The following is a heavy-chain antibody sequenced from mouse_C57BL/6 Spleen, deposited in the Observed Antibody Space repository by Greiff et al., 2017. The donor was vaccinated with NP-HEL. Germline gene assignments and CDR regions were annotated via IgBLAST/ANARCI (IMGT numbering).Heavy chain of an antibody. J-gene: IGHJ4*01. Sequence: VQLQQPGAELVRPGSSVKLSCKASGYTFTSYWMHWVKQRPIQGLEWIGNIDPSDSETHYNQKFKDKATLTVDKSSSTAYMQLSSLTSEDSAVYYCARSTDRGAMDYWGQGTSVTVSS. D-gene: IGHD2-14*01. CDR3: ARSTDRGAMDY. V-gene: IGHV1-52*01. CDR1: GYTFTSYW. CDR2: IDPSDSET.